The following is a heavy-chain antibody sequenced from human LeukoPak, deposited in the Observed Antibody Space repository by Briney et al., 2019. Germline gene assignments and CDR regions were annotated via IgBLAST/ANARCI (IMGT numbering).Heavy chain of an antibody. CDR3: ARVSDTSMVTPGFDS. Sequence: WASVKVSCKTSGYNFNIYTITWVRQAPGQGLEWMGWVSTSNGATNYAEKFQGRVTMTTEAVTKTAYMELRRLTSGDTAMYFCARVSDTSMVTPGFDSWGQGTLVTVS. V-gene: IGHV1-18*01. CDR2: VSTSNGAT. D-gene: IGHD5-18*01. CDR1: GYNFNIYT. J-gene: IGHJ5*01.